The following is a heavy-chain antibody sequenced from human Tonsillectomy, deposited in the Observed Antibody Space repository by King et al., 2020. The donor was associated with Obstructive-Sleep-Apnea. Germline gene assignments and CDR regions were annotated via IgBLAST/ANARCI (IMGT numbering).Heavy chain of an antibody. CDR1: EYNFTNYW. D-gene: IGHD3/OR15-3a*01. V-gene: IGHV5-10-1*01. Sequence: QLVQSGAEVKKPGESQKISCKGSEYNFTNYWISWVRQMPGKGLEWMGKIDPSDSYDNYSPSFRGHVTISADKSIRTAYLQWSSLKASDTAMYYCARYLDGASVGMDVWGQGTTVIVSS. CDR3: ARYLDGASVGMDV. CDR2: IDPSDSYD. J-gene: IGHJ6*02.